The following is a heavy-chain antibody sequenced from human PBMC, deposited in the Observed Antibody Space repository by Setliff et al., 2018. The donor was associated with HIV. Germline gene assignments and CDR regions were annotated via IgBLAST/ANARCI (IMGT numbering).Heavy chain of an antibody. CDR2: IIPIFGTA. CDR3: ARNPQPTGTPDYYYYYYMDV. V-gene: IGHV1-69*06. Sequence: GPSVKVSCKASGGTFSSYAMSWVRQAPGQGLEWMGRIIPIFGTANYAQKFQGRVTITADKSTSTAYMELSSLRSEDTAVYYCARNPQPTGTPDYYYYYYMDVWGKGTTVTVSS. D-gene: IGHD1-1*01. CDR1: GGTFSSYA. J-gene: IGHJ6*03.